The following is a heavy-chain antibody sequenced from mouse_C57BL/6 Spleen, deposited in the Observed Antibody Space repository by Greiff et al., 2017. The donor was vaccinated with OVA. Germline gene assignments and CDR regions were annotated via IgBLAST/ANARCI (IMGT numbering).Heavy chain of an antibody. J-gene: IGHJ2*01. CDR1: GYAFTNYL. CDR2: INPGSGGT. Sequence: QVQLKESGAELVRPGTSVKVSCKASGYAFTNYLIEWVKQRPGQGLEWIGMINPGSGGTNYNEKFKGKATLTADKSSSTAYMQLSSLTSEDSAVYVCARGGTTVALCYWGQGTTLTVSS. V-gene: IGHV1-54*01. D-gene: IGHD1-1*01. CDR3: ARGGTTVALCY.